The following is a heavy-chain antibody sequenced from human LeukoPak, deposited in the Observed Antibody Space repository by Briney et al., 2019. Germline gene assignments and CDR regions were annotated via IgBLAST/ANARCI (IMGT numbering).Heavy chain of an antibody. J-gene: IGHJ4*02. CDR1: GFTFSSYA. D-gene: IGHD6-13*01. V-gene: IGHV3-30*04. Sequence: GGSLTLSCAASGFTFSSYAMHWVRQAPGKGLEWVAVISYDGSNKYYADSVKGRFTISRDNSKNTLYLQMNSLRAEDTAVYYCASRPNLSIAAAGSIDYRGQRTLVTVSS. CDR2: ISYDGSNK. CDR3: ASRPNLSIAAAGSIDY.